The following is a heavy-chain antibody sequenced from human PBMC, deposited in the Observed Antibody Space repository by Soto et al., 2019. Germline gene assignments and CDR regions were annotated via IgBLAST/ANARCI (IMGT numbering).Heavy chain of an antibody. CDR2: IFHDGTA. V-gene: IGHV4-4*01. Sequence: LSLTCAVSGVSLTSGNWWTWVRQSPQRGLEYIGEIFHDGTANYYPSFERRVAVSVDTSRNQFSLKLTSVTAADTAVYFCARLVYDTRLNYMYFDFWGPGTLVTVSS. CDR3: ARLVYDTRLNYMYFDF. D-gene: IGHD3-10*01. J-gene: IGHJ4*02. CDR1: GVSLTSGNW.